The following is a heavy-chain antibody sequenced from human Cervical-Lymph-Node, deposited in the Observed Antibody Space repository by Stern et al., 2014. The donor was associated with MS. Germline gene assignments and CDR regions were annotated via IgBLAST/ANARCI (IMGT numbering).Heavy chain of an antibody. CDR1: GGSVNSVNYY. J-gene: IGHJ6*02. Sequence: QVQLQESGPGLLKPSETLSLTCTVSGGSVNSVNYYWTWIRQPPGKGLEWIGCISYSGSTKYNPYLKSRVNISVDTSKNQFSLNLRSVTAADTAVYYCTRGVRVWGQGTTVTVSS. V-gene: IGHV4-61*01. CDR2: ISYSGST. CDR3: TRGVRV.